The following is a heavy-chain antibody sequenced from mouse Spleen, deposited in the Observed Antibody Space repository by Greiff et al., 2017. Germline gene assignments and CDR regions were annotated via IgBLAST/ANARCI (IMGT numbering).Heavy chain of an antibody. Sequence: EVMLVESGGGLVKPGGSLKLSCAASGFTFSDYGMHWVRQAPEKGLEWVAYISSGSSTIYYADTVKGRFTISRDNAKNTLFLQMTSLRSEDTAMYYCARGPTTVVATGVADVWGTGTTVTVSS. V-gene: IGHV5-17*01. CDR1: GFTFSDYG. J-gene: IGHJ1*03. CDR2: ISSGSSTI. CDR3: ARGPTTVVATGVADV. D-gene: IGHD1-1*01.